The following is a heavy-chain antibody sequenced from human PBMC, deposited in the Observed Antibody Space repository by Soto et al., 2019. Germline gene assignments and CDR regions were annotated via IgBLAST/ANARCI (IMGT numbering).Heavy chain of an antibody. Sequence: SETLSLTCTVSGGSITCYYWSWIRQPPGKGLEWIGYIYYSGSTNYNPSLKSRVTISVDTSKNQFSLKLSSVTAADTAVYYCARGNGVQARKYYDFWSGYSNGMDVWGQGTTVTVSS. V-gene: IGHV4-59*01. J-gene: IGHJ6*02. CDR3: ARGNGVQARKYYDFWSGYSNGMDV. D-gene: IGHD3-3*01. CDR1: GGSITCYY. CDR2: IYYSGST.